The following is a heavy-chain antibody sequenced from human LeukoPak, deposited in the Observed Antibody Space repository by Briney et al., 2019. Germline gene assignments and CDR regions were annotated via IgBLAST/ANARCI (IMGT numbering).Heavy chain of an antibody. V-gene: IGHV4-34*01. Sequence: VSGGSLSGYYWSWIREPAWKGLEGIGQVSRSEDTNYNPSLKSRVTISVDTSKNQFSLKLSSVTAADTGVYYCARGVTRQYQLLGPGSYYYYMDVWGKGTTVTVSS. J-gene: IGHJ6*03. CDR3: ARGVTRQYQLLGPGSYYYYMDV. D-gene: IGHD2-2*01. CDR2: VSRSEDT. CDR1: GGSLSGYY.